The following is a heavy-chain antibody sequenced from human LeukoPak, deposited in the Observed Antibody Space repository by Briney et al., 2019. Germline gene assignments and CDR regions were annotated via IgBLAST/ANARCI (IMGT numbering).Heavy chain of an antibody. CDR3: ARARDYYDSSGRRDAFDI. D-gene: IGHD3-22*01. Sequence: TLSLTCTVSGGSISSGAYYWSWIRQHPGKGLEWIGYIYHSGSTYYNPPLKSRLTISVEMSKNQLSLKLSSVTAADTAVYYCARARDYYDSSGRRDAFDIWGQGTMVTVSS. CDR2: IYHSGST. CDR1: GGSISSGAYY. V-gene: IGHV4-31*03. J-gene: IGHJ3*02.